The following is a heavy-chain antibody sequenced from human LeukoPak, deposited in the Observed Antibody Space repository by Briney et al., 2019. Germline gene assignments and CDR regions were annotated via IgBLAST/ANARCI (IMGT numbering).Heavy chain of an antibody. CDR1: GFIFDNYW. J-gene: IGHJ4*02. CDR2: LKEDGSVK. Sequence: TGGPLRLSCEASGFIFDNYWMNWVRQAPGRGLEWVANLKEDGSVKQHADSVRGRFTVSRDNTESLVFLHMSSLKAEDSAVYYCARDERAGHYIYWGQGILVTVSS. V-gene: IGHV3-7*01. CDR3: ARDERAGHYIY. D-gene: IGHD4-11*01.